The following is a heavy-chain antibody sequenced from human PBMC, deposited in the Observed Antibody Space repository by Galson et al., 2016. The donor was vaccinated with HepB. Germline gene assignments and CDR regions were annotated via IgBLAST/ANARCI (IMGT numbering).Heavy chain of an antibody. CDR1: GYTFTNYW. J-gene: IGHJ5*02. CDR2: IYPGDSDT. D-gene: IGHD6-19*01. V-gene: IGHV5-51*01. CDR3: STTISSGFDP. Sequence: QSGAEVKKPGESLKISCQGSGYTFTNYWVAWVRQVPGKGLEWMGVIYPGDSDTRYSPSFQGPVSVSVDKSTSTAYMHWSSLKTSDTAIYFCSTTISSGFDPCGQGTRGTVSS.